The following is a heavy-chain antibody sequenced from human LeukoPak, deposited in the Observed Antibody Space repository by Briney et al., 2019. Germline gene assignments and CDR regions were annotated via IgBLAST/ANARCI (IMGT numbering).Heavy chain of an antibody. CDR2: IYYSGST. CDR1: GGSISSYY. J-gene: IGHJ4*02. CDR3: ATGIAVGVIDY. Sequence: SETLFLTCTVSGGSISSYYWSWIRQPPGKGLEWIGYIYYSGSTNYNPSLKSRVTISVDTSKNQFSLKLSSVTAADTAVYYCATGIAVGVIDYWGQGTLVTVSS. V-gene: IGHV4-59*08. D-gene: IGHD6-19*01.